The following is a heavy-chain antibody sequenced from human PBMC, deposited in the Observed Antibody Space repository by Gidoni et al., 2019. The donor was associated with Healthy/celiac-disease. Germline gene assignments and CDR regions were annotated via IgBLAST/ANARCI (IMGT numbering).Heavy chain of an antibody. CDR2: IRSKANSYAT. J-gene: IGHJ5*02. V-gene: IGHV3-73*02. Sequence: EVQLVESGGGLVQPGGSLKLFCAASGFTFSGSAMHWVRQASGKGLEWVARIRSKANSYATAYAASVKGRFTISRDDSKNTAYLQMNSLKTEDTAVYYCTRLRVPAADNWFDPWGQGTLVTVSS. CDR3: TRLRVPAADNWFDP. D-gene: IGHD2-2*01. CDR1: GFTFSGSA.